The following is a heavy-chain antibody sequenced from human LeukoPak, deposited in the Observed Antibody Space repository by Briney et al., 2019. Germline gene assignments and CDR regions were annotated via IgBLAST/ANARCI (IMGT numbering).Heavy chain of an antibody. Sequence: SETLSLTCAVYGGSFSGYYWSWIRQPPGKGLEWIGEINHSGSTNYNPSLKSRVTISVDTSKNQFSLKLSSVTAADTAVYYCARGWWDSRSWLPFDYWGQGTLVTVSS. CDR1: GGSFSGYY. CDR3: ARGWWDSRSWLPFDY. CDR2: INHSGST. V-gene: IGHV4-34*01. J-gene: IGHJ4*02. D-gene: IGHD6-13*01.